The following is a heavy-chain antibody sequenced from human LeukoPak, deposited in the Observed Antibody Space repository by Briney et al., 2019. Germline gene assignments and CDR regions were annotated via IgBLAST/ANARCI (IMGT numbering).Heavy chain of an antibody. D-gene: IGHD3-22*01. CDR3: AATHVDYYDSSGYYQFDY. V-gene: IGHV3-23*01. J-gene: IGHJ4*02. CDR1: GFTFSSYA. Sequence: GGSLRLSCAASGFTFSSYAMSWVRQAPGKGLEWVSAISGSGGSTYYADSVKGRFTISRDNSKNTLYLQMDSLRAEDTAVYYCAATHVDYYDSSGYYQFDYWGQGTLVTVSS. CDR2: ISGSGGST.